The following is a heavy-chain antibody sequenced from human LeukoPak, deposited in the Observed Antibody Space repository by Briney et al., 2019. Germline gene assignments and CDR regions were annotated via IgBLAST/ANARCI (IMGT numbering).Heavy chain of an antibody. CDR3: ATADIVATILGSSSGSFAY. D-gene: IGHD5-12*01. J-gene: IGHJ4*02. CDR2: MNPNSGNI. CDR1: GYTFTNYD. V-gene: IGHV1-8*01. Sequence: ASVKVSCKASGYTFTNYDINWVRQATGQGLEWMGWMNPNSGNIGYAQKFQGRITMARNTSISTAYMELSSLRSDDTAVHYCATADIVATILGSSSGSFAYWGQGTLVTVSS.